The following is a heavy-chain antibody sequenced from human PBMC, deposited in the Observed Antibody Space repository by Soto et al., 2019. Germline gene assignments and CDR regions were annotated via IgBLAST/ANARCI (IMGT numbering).Heavy chain of an antibody. J-gene: IGHJ4*02. CDR2: IYPGDSDT. V-gene: IGHV5-51*01. CDR3: ARRKAYYYDSSGYYFDY. Sequence: GESLKISCKGSGYSLTSYWIGWVRQMPGKGLEWMGIIYPGDSDTRYSPSFQGQVTISADKSISTAYLQWSSLKASDTAMYYCARRKAYYYDSSGYYFDYWGQGTLVTVSS. CDR1: GYSLTSYW. D-gene: IGHD3-22*01.